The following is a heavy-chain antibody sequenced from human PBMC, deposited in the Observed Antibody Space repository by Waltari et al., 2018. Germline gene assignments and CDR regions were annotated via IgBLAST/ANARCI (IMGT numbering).Heavy chain of an antibody. Sequence: QVQLQESGPGLVKPSEPLSLTCTVSGGSISSYYWSWIRQPAGKGREWIGRIYTSGSTNYSPSLKSRVTMSVDTSKNQFSLKLSSVTAADTAMYYCARSSGSYYTTLVDYWGQGTLVTVSS. CDR2: IYTSGST. V-gene: IGHV4-4*07. CDR1: GGSISSYY. D-gene: IGHD1-26*01. CDR3: ARSSGSYYTTLVDY. J-gene: IGHJ4*02.